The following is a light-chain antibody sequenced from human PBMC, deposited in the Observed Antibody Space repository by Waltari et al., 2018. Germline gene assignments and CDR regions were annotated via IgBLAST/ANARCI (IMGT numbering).Light chain of an antibody. CDR1: KLGNKY. V-gene: IGLV3-1*01. CDR2: HDS. Sequence: SYELIQPPSVSVSPGQTASITCSGDKLGNKYVCWYQQKPGQSPVLVIYHDSKRPSGIPERFSGSNSGNTATLTISGTQAMDEADYYCQAWDSSPVFGTGTKVTVL. CDR3: QAWDSSPV. J-gene: IGLJ1*01.